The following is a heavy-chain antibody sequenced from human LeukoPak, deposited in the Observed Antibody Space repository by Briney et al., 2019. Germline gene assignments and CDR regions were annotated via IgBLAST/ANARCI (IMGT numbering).Heavy chain of an antibody. CDR3: ARVQVVDFDP. J-gene: IGHJ5*02. V-gene: IGHV1-2*02. CDR2: INCNTGVT. CDR1: VYTFTGYY. D-gene: IGHD2-2*01. Sequence: ASVNVSCKTSVYTFTGYYIHWVRQAPGQGLERMGWINCNTGVTNYAQKFQGRITMTRDTSISTAYMELSSLRSDDTAVYYCARVQVVDFDPWGQGTLVTVSS.